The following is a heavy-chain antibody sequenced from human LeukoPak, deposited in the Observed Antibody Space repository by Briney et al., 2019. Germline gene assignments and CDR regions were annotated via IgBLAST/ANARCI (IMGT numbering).Heavy chain of an antibody. J-gene: IGHJ3*02. CDR2: TRNKANRYTT. CDR3: SRNEGIVGATGAFDI. CDR1: GFTFSDHY. D-gene: IGHD1-26*01. Sequence: PGGSLRLSCAASGFTFSDHYMDWVRQAPGKGLEWVGRTRNKANRYTTEYAASVKGRFTISRDDSKNSLYLQMNSLKTEDTAVYYCSRNEGIVGATGAFDIWGQGTMVTVSS. V-gene: IGHV3-72*01.